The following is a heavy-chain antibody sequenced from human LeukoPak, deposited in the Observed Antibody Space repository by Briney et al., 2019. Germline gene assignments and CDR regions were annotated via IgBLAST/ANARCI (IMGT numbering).Heavy chain of an antibody. J-gene: IGHJ4*02. D-gene: IGHD3-22*01. CDR2: IYYSGST. CDR1: GGSISRYY. CDR3: TMGKVVVISLYYFDY. Sequence: PWETLSLSCTGSGGSISRYYGSWMRQPPGKGVEWIGYIYYSGSTHYNPSLKTRVPISVATSKNQFSLKLSSVRAAATAVYCCTMGKVVVISLYYFDYWGQGTLVTVSS. V-gene: IGHV4-59*01.